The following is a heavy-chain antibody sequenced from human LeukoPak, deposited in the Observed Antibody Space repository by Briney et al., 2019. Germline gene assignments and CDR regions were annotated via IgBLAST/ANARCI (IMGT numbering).Heavy chain of an antibody. CDR3: TSRGYCSGGSCYSMMYYFDY. Sequence: GGSLRLSCAASEFSVGSNYMTWVRQAPGKGLEWVSLIYSGGSTYYADSVKGRFTISRDNSKNTLYLQMNSLRAGDTAVYYCTSRGYCSGGSCYSMMYYFDYWGQGTLVTVSS. V-gene: IGHV3-66*01. J-gene: IGHJ4*02. CDR1: EFSVGSNY. D-gene: IGHD2-15*01. CDR2: IYSGGST.